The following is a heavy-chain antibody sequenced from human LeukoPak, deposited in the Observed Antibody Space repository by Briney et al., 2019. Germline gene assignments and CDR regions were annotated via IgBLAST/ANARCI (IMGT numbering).Heavy chain of an antibody. CDR2: LSYDGSKK. V-gene: IGHV3-30*18. Sequence: GGSLRLSCAASAFTFRASGMHWVRQAPGKGLEWVAVLSYDGSKKYYADSVKGRFTISRDNSKSTLYLQVNSLKTEDTAVYYCAKVEGCSGGTCYSWDYYYGMDVWGQGTTVTVSS. CDR3: AKVEGCSGGTCYSWDYYYGMDV. D-gene: IGHD2-15*01. CDR1: AFTFRASG. J-gene: IGHJ6*02.